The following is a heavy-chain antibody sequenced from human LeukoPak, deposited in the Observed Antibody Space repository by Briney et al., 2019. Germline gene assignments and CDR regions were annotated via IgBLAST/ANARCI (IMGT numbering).Heavy chain of an antibody. Sequence: AEPLSLTCTVSGGSISSYYWSWIRQPPGKGLEWIGYIYYIGGTNYNPSLKSRVTISVDTSKNQFSLKLSSVTAADTAVYYCARGYCSGGNCYYFDYWGQGTLVSVSS. CDR2: IYYIGGT. D-gene: IGHD2-15*01. CDR1: GGSISSYY. CDR3: ARGYCSGGNCYYFDY. J-gene: IGHJ4*02. V-gene: IGHV4-59*01.